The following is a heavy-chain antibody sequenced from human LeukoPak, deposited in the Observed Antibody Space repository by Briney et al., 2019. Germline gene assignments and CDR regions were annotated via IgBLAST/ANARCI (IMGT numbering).Heavy chain of an antibody. CDR1: GGSVSSGSYY. J-gene: IGHJ1*01. V-gene: IGHV4-61*01. D-gene: IGHD6-13*01. CDR2: IYYSGST. CDR3: ARGLYGAAAGTH. Sequence: PSETLSLTCTVSGGSVSSGSYYWSWIRQPPGKGLEWIGYIYYSGSTNSNPSLKSRVTISVDTSKNQFSLKLRSVTAADTAVYYCARGLYGAAAGTHWGQGTQVTVSS.